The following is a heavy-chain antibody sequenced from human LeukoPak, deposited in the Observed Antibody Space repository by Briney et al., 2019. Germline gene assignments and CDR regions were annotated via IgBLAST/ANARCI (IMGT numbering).Heavy chain of an antibody. J-gene: IGHJ4*02. D-gene: IGHD5-24*01. V-gene: IGHV4-39*01. CDR1: GVSISSYSYY. CDR3: ARTRRSVATISYFDY. Sequence: SETLSLTCAVSGVSISSYSYYWGWIRQPPGNGLEWIGSVHYSGSTYYNPSLKSRVTMSVDTSKNQFSLKLSSVTAADTAVYYCARTRRSVATISYFDYWGQGTLVTVSS. CDR2: VHYSGST.